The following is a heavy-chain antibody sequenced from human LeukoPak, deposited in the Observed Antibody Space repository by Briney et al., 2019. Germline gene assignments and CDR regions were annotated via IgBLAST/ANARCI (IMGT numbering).Heavy chain of an antibody. J-gene: IGHJ3*02. CDR2: ISSSGSTI. Sequence: GGSLRLSCAASGFTFSSYEMNWVRQAPGKGLEWVSYISSSGSTIYYADSVKGRFTISRDNVKNSLYLQMNSLRVEDTAVYYCARDYGSGSYYNANDAFDIWGQETMVTVSS. CDR1: GFTFSSYE. D-gene: IGHD3-10*01. V-gene: IGHV3-48*03. CDR3: ARDYGSGSYYNANDAFDI.